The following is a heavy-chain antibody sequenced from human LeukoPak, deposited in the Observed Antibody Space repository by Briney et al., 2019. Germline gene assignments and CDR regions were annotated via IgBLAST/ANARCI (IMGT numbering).Heavy chain of an antibody. Sequence: TSETLSLTCTVSGYSISSGYYWGWIRQPPGKGLEWIGSIYHSGSTYYNPSLKSRVTISVDTSKNQFSLKLSSVTAADTAVYYCARDVGEYCSSVSCYASDYWGQGTLVTVSS. V-gene: IGHV4-38-2*02. CDR1: GYSISSGYY. J-gene: IGHJ4*02. D-gene: IGHD2-2*01. CDR2: IYHSGST. CDR3: ARDVGEYCSSVSCYASDY.